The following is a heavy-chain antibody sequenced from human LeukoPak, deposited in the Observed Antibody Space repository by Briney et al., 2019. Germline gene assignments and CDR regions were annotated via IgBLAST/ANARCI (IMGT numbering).Heavy chain of an antibody. CDR1: GYTFTSYA. CDR3: ARILGYCSSTSCYDWFDP. CDR2: INAGNGNT. J-gene: IGHJ5*02. V-gene: IGHV1-3*01. D-gene: IGHD2-2*01. Sequence: GASVKVSCKASGYTFTSYAMHWVRQAPGQRLEWMGWINAGNGNTKYSQKFQGRVTITRDTSASTAYMELSSLRSEDTAVYYCARILGYCSSTSCYDWFDPWGQGTLVIVSS.